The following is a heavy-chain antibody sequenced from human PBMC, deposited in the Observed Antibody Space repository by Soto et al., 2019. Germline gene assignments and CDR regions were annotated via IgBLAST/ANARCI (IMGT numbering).Heavy chain of an antibody. CDR2: IWDDGSNK. Sequence: QVQLVESGGGVVQPGRSLRLSCAASGFTFSSYGMHWVRQAPGKGLEWVAVIWDDGSNKYYADSVKGRFTISRDNSKNTLYLQMNSLRAEDTAVYYCARDPGYCSGGSCYPGYWGQGTLVTVSS. CDR1: GFTFSSYG. CDR3: ARDPGYCSGGSCYPGY. D-gene: IGHD2-15*01. J-gene: IGHJ4*02. V-gene: IGHV3-33*01.